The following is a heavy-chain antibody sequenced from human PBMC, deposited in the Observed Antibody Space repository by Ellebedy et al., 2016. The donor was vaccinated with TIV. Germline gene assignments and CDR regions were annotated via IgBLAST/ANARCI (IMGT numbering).Heavy chain of an antibody. V-gene: IGHV3-13*01. CDR1: GFTFSSYD. Sequence: GGSLRLXXAASGFTFSSYDMHWVRQATGKGLEWVSAIGTAGDTYYPGSVKGRFTISRENAKNSLYLQMNSLRAGDTAVYYCARGDYSSSWYTGDSPYYWGQGTLVTVSS. CDR2: IGTAGDT. D-gene: IGHD6-13*01. J-gene: IGHJ4*02. CDR3: ARGDYSSSWYTGDSPYY.